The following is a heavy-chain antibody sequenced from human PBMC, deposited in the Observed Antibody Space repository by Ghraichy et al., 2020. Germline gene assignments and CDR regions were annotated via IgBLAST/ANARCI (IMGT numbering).Heavy chain of an antibody. CDR2: IYYSGST. CDR3: ARADGEYEAFDI. D-gene: IGHD4-17*01. V-gene: IGHV4-59*01. Sequence: SETLSLTCTVSGGSISSYYWSWIRQPPGKGLEWIGYIYYSGSTNYNPSLKSRVSISVDTSENQFSLRLSSVTAADTAEYYCARADGEYEAFDIWGLGTMVTVAS. J-gene: IGHJ3*02. CDR1: GGSISSYY.